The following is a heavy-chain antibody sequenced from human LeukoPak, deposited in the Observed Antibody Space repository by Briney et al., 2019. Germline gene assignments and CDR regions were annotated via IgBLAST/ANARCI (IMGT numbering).Heavy chain of an antibody. V-gene: IGHV3-48*04. J-gene: IGHJ4*02. CDR3: AKDRGVLVVITGLDY. CDR1: GFTFSDFS. Sequence: PGGSLRLSCVASGFTFSDFSLNWVRQAPGKGLEWISYIGSAIYYADSVKGRFTISRDNAKNSLYLQMNSLRAEDTALYYCAKDRGVLVVITGLDYWGQGTLVTVSS. CDR2: IGSAI. D-gene: IGHD3-22*01.